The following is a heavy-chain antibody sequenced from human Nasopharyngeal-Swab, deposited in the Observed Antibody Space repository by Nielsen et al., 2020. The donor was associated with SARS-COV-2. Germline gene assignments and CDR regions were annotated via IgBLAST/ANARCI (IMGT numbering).Heavy chain of an antibody. CDR2: ISGSGGST. CDR3: AKGSLGIVGAMGRLDY. Sequence: GGSLRLSCAASGFTFSSYAMSWVRQAPGKGLAWVSAISGSGGSTYYADSVKGRFTISRDNSKNTLYLQMNSLRAEDTAVYYCAKGSLGIVGAMGRLDYWGQGTLVTVSS. V-gene: IGHV3-23*01. CDR1: GFTFSSYA. J-gene: IGHJ4*02. D-gene: IGHD1-26*01.